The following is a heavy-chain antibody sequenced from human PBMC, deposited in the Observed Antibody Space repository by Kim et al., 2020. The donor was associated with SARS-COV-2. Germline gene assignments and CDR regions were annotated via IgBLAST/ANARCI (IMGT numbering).Heavy chain of an antibody. CDR3: ASSIVALDC. D-gene: IGHD3-22*01. CDR2: NK. J-gene: IGHJ4*02. V-gene: IGHV3-33*01. Sequence: NKYYADSGKGRFTIARDNAKNTLYLQRNSLGAEDTAVYDCASSIVALDCWGQGTLVTVSS.